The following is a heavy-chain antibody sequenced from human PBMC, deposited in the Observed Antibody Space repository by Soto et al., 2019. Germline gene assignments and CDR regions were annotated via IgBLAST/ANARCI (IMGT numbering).Heavy chain of an antibody. CDR2: IIPIFGTA. CDR3: GRDSGGYYGDIN. J-gene: IGHJ4*02. CDR1: GGTFSSYA. D-gene: IGHD4-17*01. Sequence: QVQLVQSGAEVKKPGSSVKVSCKASGGTFSSYAISWVRQAPGQGLEWMGGIIPIFGTANYAQKFQGRVTITGGESPSTAYKGPGNLRTEDQGVYYCGRDSGGYYGDINWGQGTLVTVSS. V-gene: IGHV1-69*01.